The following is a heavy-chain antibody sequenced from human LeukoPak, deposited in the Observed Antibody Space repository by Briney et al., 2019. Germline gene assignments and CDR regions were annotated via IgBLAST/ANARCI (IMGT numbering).Heavy chain of an antibody. D-gene: IGHD6-13*01. CDR2: INTHSGYT. CDR3: GRGVGIAAAAYFYYYMDV. V-gene: IGHV1-18*01. CDR1: GYSFNSYG. J-gene: IGHJ6*03. Sequence: ASVKVSCKASGYSFNSYGISWVRQAPGQGLEWMGWINTHSGYTNFAQKFQGRVNMSTDTSTSTAYMELRSLRSDDTAVYYCGRGVGIAAAAYFYYYMDVWGKGTTVTVSS.